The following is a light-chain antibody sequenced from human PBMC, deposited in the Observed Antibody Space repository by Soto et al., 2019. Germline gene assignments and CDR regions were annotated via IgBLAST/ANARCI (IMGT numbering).Light chain of an antibody. CDR2: GAS. CDR1: QSVSSN. J-gene: IGKJ1*01. Sequence: EIVITQSPATLSVSPGERATLSCRASQSVSSNLAWYQQKPGQAPRLLIYGASTRATGIPARFSGSGSGTEFTITISSLQSEDCEVYDCQQYNNWPRTFGQGTKVDIK. CDR3: QQYNNWPRT. V-gene: IGKV3-15*01.